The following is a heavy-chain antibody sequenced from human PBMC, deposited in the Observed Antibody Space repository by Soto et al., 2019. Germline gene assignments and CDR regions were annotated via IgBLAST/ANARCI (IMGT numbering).Heavy chain of an antibody. CDR2: ISGSGGST. CDR1: GFTFSSYA. V-gene: IGHV3-23*01. CDR3: AKDPVYEVSWNAAFDI. D-gene: IGHD1-1*01. J-gene: IGHJ3*02. Sequence: EVQLLESGGGLVQPGGSLRLSCAASGFTFSSYAMSWVRQAPGKGLEWVSGISGSGGSTNYADSVKGRFTISRDNSKNTLYLQMNSLRAEDTAVYYCAKDPVYEVSWNAAFDIWGQGTMVTVSS.